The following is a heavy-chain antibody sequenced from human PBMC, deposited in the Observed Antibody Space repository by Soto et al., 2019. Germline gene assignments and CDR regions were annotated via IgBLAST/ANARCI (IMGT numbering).Heavy chain of an antibody. CDR2: IDPSDSYT. V-gene: IGHV5-10-1*01. CDR3: ASLPGYCSSTSCPATTRYYGMVV. D-gene: IGHD2-2*01. CDR1: GYSFAGYW. J-gene: IGHJ6*02. Sequence: GESLKICCKGSGYSFAGYWITWVRQKPGKGLEWMGRIDPSDSYTNYSPSFQGHVTISADKSISTAYLQWSSLKASDTAMYYCASLPGYCSSTSCPATTRYYGMVVWGQGTTVTVSS.